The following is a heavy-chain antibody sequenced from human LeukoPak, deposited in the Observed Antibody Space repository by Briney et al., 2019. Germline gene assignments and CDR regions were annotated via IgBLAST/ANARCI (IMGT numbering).Heavy chain of an antibody. J-gene: IGHJ5*02. Sequence: NPSETLSLTCAVSGGSISSSNWWSWVRQPPGKGLEWIGEIYHTGSTNYNPSLKSRVTISVDKSKNQISLKLSSLTAADTAVYYCASCYASPRRLGWFDPWGQGILVPVSS. CDR1: GGSISSSNW. CDR3: ASCYASPRRLGWFDP. CDR2: IYHTGST. V-gene: IGHV4-4*02. D-gene: IGHD2-2*01.